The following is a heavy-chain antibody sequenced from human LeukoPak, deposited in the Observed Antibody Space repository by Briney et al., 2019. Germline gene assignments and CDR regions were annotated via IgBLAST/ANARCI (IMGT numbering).Heavy chain of an antibody. CDR3: ARDTPSRRDGYDFDY. V-gene: IGHV1-18*01. J-gene: IGHJ4*02. CDR1: GYTFTSYG. CDR2: ISGYNGNT. D-gene: IGHD5-24*01. Sequence: WASVKVSCKASGYTFTSYGISWVRQAPGQGLEWMGWISGYNGNTNYAQELQGRVTMTTDTSTSAAYMELRSLRSDDTAVYYCARDTPSRRDGYDFDYWGQGTLVTVSS.